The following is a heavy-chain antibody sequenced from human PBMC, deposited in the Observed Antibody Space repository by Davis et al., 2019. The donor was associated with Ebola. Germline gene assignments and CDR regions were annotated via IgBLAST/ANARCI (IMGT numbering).Heavy chain of an antibody. CDR1: GFTFSSYA. V-gene: IGHV3-30-3*01. CDR2: ISYDGSNK. CDR3: ARAGGYYYDTGLDY. Sequence: PGGSLRLSCAASGFTFSSYAMHWVRQAPGKGLEWVAVISYDGSNKYYADSVKGRFTISRDNSKNTLYLQMNSLRAEDTAVYYCARAGGYYYDTGLDYWGQGTLVTVSS. J-gene: IGHJ4*02. D-gene: IGHD3-22*01.